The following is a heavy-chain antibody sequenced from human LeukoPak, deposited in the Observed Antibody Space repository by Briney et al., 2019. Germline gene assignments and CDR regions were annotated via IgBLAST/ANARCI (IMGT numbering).Heavy chain of an antibody. CDR3: ARTISGYLHGYYFDH. CDR2: TSSNGGST. D-gene: IGHD3-22*01. Sequence: GGSLRLSCAASGFTFSSYAMHWVRQAPGKGLEYVSATSSNGGSTYYANSVKGRFTISRDNSKNTLYLQMGSLRAEDMAVYYCARTISGYLHGYYFDHWGQGTLVTVSS. J-gene: IGHJ4*02. CDR1: GFTFSSYA. V-gene: IGHV3-64*01.